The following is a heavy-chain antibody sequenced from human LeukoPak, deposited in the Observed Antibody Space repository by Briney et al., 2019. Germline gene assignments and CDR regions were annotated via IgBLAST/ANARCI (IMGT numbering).Heavy chain of an antibody. Sequence: PGGSLRLSCAASGFTFSTYAMHWVRQGPGKGLEWVAVISYDGSNKYYADSVKGRFTISRDNSKNTLYLQMNSLRAEDTAVFYCAKENRWEWGQGTLVTVSS. D-gene: IGHD1-14*01. CDR3: AKENRWE. V-gene: IGHV3-30-3*01. CDR2: ISYDGSNK. J-gene: IGHJ4*02. CDR1: GFTFSTYA.